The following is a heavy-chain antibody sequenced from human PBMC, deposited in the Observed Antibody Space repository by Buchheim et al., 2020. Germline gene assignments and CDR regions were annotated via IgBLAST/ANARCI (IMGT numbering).Heavy chain of an antibody. J-gene: IGHJ3*02. CDR2: ITISGSTI. CDR1: GFTFSDYY. D-gene: IGHD3-3*01. CDR3: ARGRSEYYDFWSGYPEGAFDI. Sequence: QVQLVESGGGLVKPGGSLRLSCAASGFTFSDYYMSWIRQAPGKGLEWVSYITISGSTIYYADSVKGRFTISRDNATNSLYLPMNSLRAEDTAVYYCARGRSEYYDFWSGYPEGAFDIWGHGT. V-gene: IGHV3-11*01.